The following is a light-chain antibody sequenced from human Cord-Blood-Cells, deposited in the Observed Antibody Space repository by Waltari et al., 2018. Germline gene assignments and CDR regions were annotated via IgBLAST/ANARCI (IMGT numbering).Light chain of an antibody. J-gene: IGKJ2*01. V-gene: IGKV1-39*01. CDR2: AAS. Sequence: DIQMTQSPSSLSASVGDRVTITCRASQSISSYLNWYQQKPGKATKLLIYAASSLQSGVPSRFSGSGSGTDFTLTISSLQPEDFATNYCQQSYSTPMYTFGQGTKLEIK. CDR3: QQSYSTPMYT. CDR1: QSISSY.